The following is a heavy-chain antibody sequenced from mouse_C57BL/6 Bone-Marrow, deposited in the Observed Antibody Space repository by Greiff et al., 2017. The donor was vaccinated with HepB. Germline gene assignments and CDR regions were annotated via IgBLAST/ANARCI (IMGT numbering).Heavy chain of an antibody. Sequence: QVQLQQPGAELVKPGASVKLSCKASGYTFTSYWMQWVNQRPGQGLEWIGEIDPSDSYTNYNQKFKGKATLTVDTSSSTAYMQRSSLTSEDSAVYYCAREDYDGGPYYFDYWGQGTTLTVSS. CDR1: GYTFTSYW. D-gene: IGHD2-3*01. J-gene: IGHJ2*01. V-gene: IGHV1-50*01. CDR2: IDPSDSYT. CDR3: AREDYDGGPYYFDY.